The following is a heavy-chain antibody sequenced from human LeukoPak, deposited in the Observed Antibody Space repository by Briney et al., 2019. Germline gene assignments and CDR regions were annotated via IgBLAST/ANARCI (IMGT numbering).Heavy chain of an antibody. CDR1: GFTFSTYS. D-gene: IGHD5-24*01. J-gene: IGHJ4*02. Sequence: GGSLRLSCAASGFTFSTYSMNWVRQAPGKGLEWVANIKEDGTETYYVDSVKGRFTISRDSAKNSLYLQMNSLRVEDTAVYYCAKEGRSLQTYWGQGTLVTVSS. V-gene: IGHV3-7*03. CDR2: IKEDGTET. CDR3: AKEGRSLQTY.